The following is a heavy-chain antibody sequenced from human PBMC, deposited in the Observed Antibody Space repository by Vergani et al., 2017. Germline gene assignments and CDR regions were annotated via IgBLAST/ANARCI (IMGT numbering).Heavy chain of an antibody. D-gene: IGHD2-2*01. CDR2: INPNSGGT. V-gene: IGHV1-2*02. J-gene: IGHJ5*02. Sequence: QVQLVQSGAEVKKPGASVKVSCKASGYTFTGYYMHWVRQAPGQGLEWMGWINPNSGGTNYAQKFQGRVTMTRDTSISPAYMELSRLRSDDTAVYYCARGQDIVVVPAARVDWFDPWGQGTLVTVSS. CDR1: GYTFTGYY. CDR3: ARGQDIVVVPAARVDWFDP.